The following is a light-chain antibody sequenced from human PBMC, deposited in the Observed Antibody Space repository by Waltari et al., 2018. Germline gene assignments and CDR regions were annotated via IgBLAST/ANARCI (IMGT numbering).Light chain of an antibody. Sequence: QSALTQPASVSGSPGQSITISCTGTSSDDGSYNLVSWSQQHPGKAPKLLVYEVSKLPSGVSNHFPCSKSGKTTSLTISGPQAGDEADYCGCSYTADSTWVFGGGTKLTVL. V-gene: IGLV2-23*02. CDR2: EVS. CDR1: SSDDGSYNL. J-gene: IGLJ3*02. CDR3: CSYTADSTWV.